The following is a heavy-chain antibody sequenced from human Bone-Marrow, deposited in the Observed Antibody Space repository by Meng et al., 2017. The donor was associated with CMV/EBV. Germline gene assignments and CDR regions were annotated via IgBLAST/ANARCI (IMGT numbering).Heavy chain of an antibody. CDR1: GGSISSSSYY. J-gene: IGHJ5*02. CDR3: ARVVSSHDWFDP. CDR2: IYYSGST. V-gene: IGHV4-39*07. Sequence: GSLRLSCTVSGGSISSSSYYWGWIRQPPGKGLEWIGSIYYSGSTYYNPSLKSRVTISVDTSKNQFSLKLSSVTAADTAVYYCARVVSSHDWFDPWGQGTLVTVSS.